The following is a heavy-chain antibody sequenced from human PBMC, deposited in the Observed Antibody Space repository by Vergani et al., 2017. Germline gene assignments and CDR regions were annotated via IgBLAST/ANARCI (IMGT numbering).Heavy chain of an antibody. Sequence: VQLVESGGGVVQPGGSLRLSCAASGFTFSSYWMSWVRQAPGKGLEWVANIKQDGSEKYYVDSVKGRFTISRDNAKNSLYLQMNSLRAEDTAVYYCAREGCSSTSCYHFDYWGQGTLVTVSS. J-gene: IGHJ4*02. CDR3: AREGCSSTSCYHFDY. D-gene: IGHD2-2*01. CDR2: IKQDGSEK. CDR1: GFTFSSYW. V-gene: IGHV3-7*01.